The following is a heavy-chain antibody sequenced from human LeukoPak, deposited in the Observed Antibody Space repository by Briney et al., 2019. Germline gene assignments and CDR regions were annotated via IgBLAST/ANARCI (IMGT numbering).Heavy chain of an antibody. CDR3: ARGITSGPRRYDVRNFDY. J-gene: IGHJ4*02. CDR2: INVDGSEK. V-gene: IGHV3-7*01. CDR1: GFIFSTSW. D-gene: IGHD5-12*01. Sequence: GGSLRLSCTASGFIFSTSWMTWVRQAPGQGLEWVANINVDGSEKYYVDSVKGRFTISRDNAKNSLYLQMNSLRAEDTAVYYCARGITSGPRRYDVRNFDYWGQGTPVTVSS.